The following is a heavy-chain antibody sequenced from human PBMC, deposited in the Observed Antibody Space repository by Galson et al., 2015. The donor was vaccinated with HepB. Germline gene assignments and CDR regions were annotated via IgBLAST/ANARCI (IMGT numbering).Heavy chain of an antibody. V-gene: IGHV6-1*01. CDR2: TYYRSKWIY. CDR1: GDSVSSNYAV. Sequence: CAISGDSVSSNYAVWNWIRQSPSRGLEWLGRTYYRSKWIYDYAEPVKSRITITPDTSKNLVSLQLHSVTPADAAVYYCAYGVDVWGQGTTVTVSS. CDR3: AYGVDV. J-gene: IGHJ6*02.